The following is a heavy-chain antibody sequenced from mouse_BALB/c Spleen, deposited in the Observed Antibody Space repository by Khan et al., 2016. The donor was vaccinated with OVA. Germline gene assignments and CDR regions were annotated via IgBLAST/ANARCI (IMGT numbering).Heavy chain of an antibody. J-gene: IGHJ3*01. V-gene: IGHV5-15*02. CDR1: GFTFSDYG. Sequence: EVELVESGGGLVQPGGSRKLSCAASGFTFSDYGMAWVRQAPGKGPEWLSFISSLAYNFYYADTVTGRFPISRETAKNPLYLEMISLRSEDTAVYYCARGGKGGFAYWGQGTLVTVSA. CDR3: ARGGKGGFAY. CDR2: ISSLAYNF.